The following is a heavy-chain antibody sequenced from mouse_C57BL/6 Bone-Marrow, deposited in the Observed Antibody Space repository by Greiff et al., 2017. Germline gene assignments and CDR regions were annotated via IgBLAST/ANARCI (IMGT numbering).Heavy chain of an antibody. CDR1: GYTFTDYE. J-gene: IGHJ3*01. CDR3: TLDVRFAY. Sequence: VQLQQSGAELVRPGASVTLSCKASGYTFTDYEMHWVKQTPVHGLEWIGAIDPEAGGTAYNQKFKGKAILTADKSSSTAYMELRSRTSEDCAVYYCTLDVRFAYWGQGTLVTVSA. V-gene: IGHV1-15*01. CDR2: IDPEAGGT.